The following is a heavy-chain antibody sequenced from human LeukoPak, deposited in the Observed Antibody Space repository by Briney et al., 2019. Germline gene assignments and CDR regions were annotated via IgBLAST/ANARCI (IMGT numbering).Heavy chain of an antibody. CDR1: GFTFSSYS. J-gene: IGHJ4*02. Sequence: GGSLRLSCAASGFTFSSYSMNWVRQAPGKGLEWDSSISSSSSYIYYADSVKGRFTIPRDNAKNSLYLQMNSLRAEDTAVYYCARVERGSSGYLFDYWGQGTLVTVYS. CDR3: ARVERGSSGYLFDY. V-gene: IGHV3-21*01. D-gene: IGHD3-22*01. CDR2: ISSSSSYI.